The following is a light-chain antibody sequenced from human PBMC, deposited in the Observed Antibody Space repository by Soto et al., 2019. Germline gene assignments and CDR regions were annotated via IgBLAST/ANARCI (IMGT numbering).Light chain of an antibody. CDR1: QSINSY. V-gene: IGKV3-11*01. J-gene: IGKJ5*01. CDR3: QKRRSWQVT. Sequence: IVLTQSPATLSLSPGERPTPFCRASQSINSYLAWYQQKPGQAHRLIIYDAYKRATGIPARFSGSGSGTNFTLNIRSLEPEDFAVYYCQKRRSWQVTFGQGTRLEIK. CDR2: DAY.